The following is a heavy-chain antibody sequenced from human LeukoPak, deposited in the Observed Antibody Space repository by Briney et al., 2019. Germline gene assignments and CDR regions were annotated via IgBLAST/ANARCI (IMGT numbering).Heavy chain of an antibody. CDR1: DYSISSGYH. Sequence: SETLSLTCAVSDYSISSGYHWGWTRQPPEKGLEWIGSISRSGSTYYSPSLKGRVTMSVDSSKNEFSLNLSSVTAADTAVYYCARGYIGNSGRYYYYYMDVWGKGTTVTVSS. D-gene: IGHD1-26*01. CDR3: ARGYIGNSGRYYYYYMDV. J-gene: IGHJ6*03. CDR2: ISRSGST. V-gene: IGHV4-38-2*01.